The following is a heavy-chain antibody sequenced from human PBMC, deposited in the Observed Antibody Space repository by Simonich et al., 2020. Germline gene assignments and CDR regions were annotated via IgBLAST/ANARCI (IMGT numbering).Heavy chain of an antibody. J-gene: IGHJ5*02. V-gene: IGHV3-13*01. CDR2: IGTAGDT. Sequence: EVQLVESGGGLVQPGGSLRLSCAASGFTFSSYDMHWVRQATGKGREWVSVIGTAGDTYYPGSVKGRFTNSRENAKNSLYLQMNSLRAGDTAVYYCARGGYSGSYNWFDPWGQGTLVTVSS. D-gene: IGHD1-26*01. CDR3: ARGGYSGSYNWFDP. CDR1: GFTFSSYD.